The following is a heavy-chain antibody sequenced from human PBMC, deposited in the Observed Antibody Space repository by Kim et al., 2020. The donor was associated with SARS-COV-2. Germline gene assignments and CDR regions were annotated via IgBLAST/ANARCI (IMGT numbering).Heavy chain of an antibody. CDR2: IIPIFGTA. D-gene: IGHD3-22*01. CDR3: ARGRFEGTMIVVALDY. Sequence: SVKVSCKASGGTFSSYAISWVRQAPGQGLEWMGGIIPIFGTANYAQKFQGRVTITADESTSTAYMELSSLRSEDTAVYYCARGRFEGTMIVVALDYWGQEPWSPSPQ. CDR1: GGTFSSYA. V-gene: IGHV1-69*13. J-gene: IGHJ4*01.